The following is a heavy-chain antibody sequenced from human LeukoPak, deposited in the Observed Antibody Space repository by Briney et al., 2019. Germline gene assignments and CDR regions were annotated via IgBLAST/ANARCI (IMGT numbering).Heavy chain of an antibody. J-gene: IGHJ4*02. CDR1: GFTFSSYA. V-gene: IGHV3-23*01. Sequence: GGSLRLSCAASGFTFSSYAMSWVRQAPGKGLEWVSAISGSGGSTYYADSVKGRFTISRDNSKNTLYLQMNSLRAEDTAVYSCARGGLLWFGESKFDYWGQGTLVTVSS. D-gene: IGHD3-10*01. CDR3: ARGGLLWFGESKFDY. CDR2: ISGSGGST.